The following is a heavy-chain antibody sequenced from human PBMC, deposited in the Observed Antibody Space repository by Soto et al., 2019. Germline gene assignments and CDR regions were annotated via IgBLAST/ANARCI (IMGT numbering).Heavy chain of an antibody. J-gene: IGHJ3*01. D-gene: IGHD2-21*02. V-gene: IGHV4-4*02. CDR3: ATFCTGDCDSISYAFSV. CDR2: AYHTGNT. CDR1: GDSISRSVW. Sequence: QVQLQESGPGLVQPSETLSLTCAVSGDSISRSVWWTWVRQSPGKGLEWIGDAYHTGNTNYSPSLRARVPITVHKSKSLFSLFLNSATAAVTAIYSCATFCTGDCDSISYAFSVWGHGTMVTVSS.